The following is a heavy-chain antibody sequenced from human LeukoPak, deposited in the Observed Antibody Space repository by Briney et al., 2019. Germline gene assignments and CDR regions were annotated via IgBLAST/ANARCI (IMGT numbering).Heavy chain of an antibody. V-gene: IGHV3-7*03. Sequence: GGSLRLACAASGFTFSSYWMTWVRQAPGKGLEWVANVKQDGSEKYYVDSVKGRFTISRDNAKNSQYLQMNSLRVEDTAVYYCALARSLDYWGQGILVTVSS. CDR3: ALARSLDY. CDR1: GFTFSSYW. J-gene: IGHJ4*02. CDR2: VKQDGSEK.